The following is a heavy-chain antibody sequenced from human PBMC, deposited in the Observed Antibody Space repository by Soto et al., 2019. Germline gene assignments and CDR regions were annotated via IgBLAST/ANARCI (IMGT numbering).Heavy chain of an antibody. Sequence: ASVKVSCKASGYTFTSYGISWVRQAPGQGLEGMGWISAYNGNTNYAQKLQGRVTMTTDTSTSTAYMELRSLRSGDTAVYYCARSFRISYDILTLNWFDPWGQGTLVSVSS. CDR2: ISAYNGNT. CDR1: GYTFTSYG. CDR3: ARSFRISYDILTLNWFDP. D-gene: IGHD3-9*01. J-gene: IGHJ5*02. V-gene: IGHV1-18*04.